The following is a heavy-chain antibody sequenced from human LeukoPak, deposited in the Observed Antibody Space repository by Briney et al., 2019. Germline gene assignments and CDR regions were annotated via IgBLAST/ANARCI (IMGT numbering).Heavy chain of an antibody. Sequence: GGSLRLSCAGSGFTFSVYSINWVRQAPGKGLEWVSSISSSSNYIYYADSVKGRFTISRDNAKNSLYLQMNSLRAEDTAVYYCARDSSGSYWGQGTLVTVSS. CDR3: ARDSSGSY. CDR1: GFTFSVYS. D-gene: IGHD3-22*01. CDR2: ISSSSNYI. V-gene: IGHV3-21*01. J-gene: IGHJ4*02.